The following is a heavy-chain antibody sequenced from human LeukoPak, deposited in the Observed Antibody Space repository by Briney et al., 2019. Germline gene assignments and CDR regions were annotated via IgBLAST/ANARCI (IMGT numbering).Heavy chain of an antibody. CDR1: GGSISSGPYY. Sequence: SETLSLTCTVSGGSISSGPYYWGWIRQPPGKGLEWIGNIYYGENTYYNPSLKGRVTISIDTSKNQFYLKLSSLTAADTAVYFCARRDDSSGYHKIFDYWGPGTLITVSS. V-gene: IGHV4-39*01. J-gene: IGHJ4*02. D-gene: IGHD3-22*01. CDR2: IYYGENT. CDR3: ARRDDSSGYHKIFDY.